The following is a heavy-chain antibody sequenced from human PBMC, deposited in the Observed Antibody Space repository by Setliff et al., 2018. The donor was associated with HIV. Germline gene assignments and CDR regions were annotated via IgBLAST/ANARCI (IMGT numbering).Heavy chain of an antibody. CDR1: GGSISSYY. Sequence: SETLSLTCTVSGGSISSYYWSWIRQPPGKGLEWIGYIYYSGSTNYNPSLKSRVTISVDTSKNQFTLKLTSVTAADTAVYYCARDRRGYYYGSGSSYMDVWGTGTTVTVSS. J-gene: IGHJ6*03. CDR2: IYYSGST. V-gene: IGHV4-59*12. D-gene: IGHD3-10*01. CDR3: ARDRRGYYYGSGSSYMDV.